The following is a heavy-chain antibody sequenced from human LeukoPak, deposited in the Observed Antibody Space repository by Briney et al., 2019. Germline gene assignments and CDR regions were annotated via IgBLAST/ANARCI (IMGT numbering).Heavy chain of an antibody. CDR1: GFTFSSYA. Sequence: GGSLRLSCAASGFTFSSYAMSWVRQAPGKGLEWVSVISGSGGSTYYADSVKGLFTISRDNAKNSLYLQMSSLRAEDTALYYCARDKTGFFDWLSNFDYWGQGTLVTVSS. CDR3: ARDKTGFFDWLSNFDY. V-gene: IGHV3-23*01. J-gene: IGHJ4*02. D-gene: IGHD3-9*01. CDR2: ISGSGGST.